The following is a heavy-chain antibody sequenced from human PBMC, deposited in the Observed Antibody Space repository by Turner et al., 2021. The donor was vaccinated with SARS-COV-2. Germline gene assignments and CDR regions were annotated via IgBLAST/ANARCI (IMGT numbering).Heavy chain of an antibody. CDR3: ARRGPHTGWSFDY. CDR1: GGSSSDDS. Sequence: QVQLQQWGAGLFQPSETLSLTCAVSGGSSSDDSWNWVRQPPGKGLGWIGEFGRSGSTNYSPSLKSLLTISVDRSNNQLLLQLGSLTAADTAVYYCARRGPHTGWSFDYWGQGTLVTVSS. V-gene: IGHV4-34*01. D-gene: IGHD6-19*01. J-gene: IGHJ4*02. CDR2: FGRSGST.